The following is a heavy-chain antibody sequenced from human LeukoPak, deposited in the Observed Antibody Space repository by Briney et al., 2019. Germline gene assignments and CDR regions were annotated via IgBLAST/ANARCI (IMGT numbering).Heavy chain of an antibody. CDR3: ARAGSSSPRSGGYYYYYMDV. V-gene: IGHV3-7*01. D-gene: IGHD6-6*01. J-gene: IGHJ6*03. Sequence: PGGSLRLSCAASGFTFSSYWMSWVRQAPGKGLEWVANIKQDGSEKYYVDSVKGRFTISRDNAKNSLYLQMNSLRAEGTAVYYCARAGSSSPRSGGYYYYYMDVWGKGTTVTVSS. CDR2: IKQDGSEK. CDR1: GFTFSSYW.